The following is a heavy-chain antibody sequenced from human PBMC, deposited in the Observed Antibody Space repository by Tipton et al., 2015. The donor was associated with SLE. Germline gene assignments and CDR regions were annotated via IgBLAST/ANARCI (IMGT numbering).Heavy chain of an antibody. D-gene: IGHD3-22*01. CDR3: ARGYDSTRGLLGWFFDY. V-gene: IGHV4-59*01. Sequence: TLSLTCTVSGDSISRYWWTWIRQPPGKGLEWIGYIYYSGSTNYNPSLKSRVTISVDTSKNQFSLKLSSVTAADTAVYYCARGYDSTRGLLGWFFDYWGQGTLVTVSS. CDR2: IYYSGST. J-gene: IGHJ4*02. CDR1: GDSISRYW.